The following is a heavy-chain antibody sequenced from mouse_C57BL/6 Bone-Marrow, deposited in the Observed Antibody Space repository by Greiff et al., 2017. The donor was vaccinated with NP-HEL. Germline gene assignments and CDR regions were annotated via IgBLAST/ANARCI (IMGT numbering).Heavy chain of an antibody. Sequence: EVKLVESGGDLVKPGWSLKLSCASSGFTFSSYGMSLVRQTPDKRLGWVATISSGGSYTYYPDSVKGRFTISRDNAKNTLYLQMSSLKSEDTAMYYCARHSGPYYAMDYWGQGTSVTVSS. CDR3: ARHSGPYYAMDY. CDR1: GFTFSSYG. J-gene: IGHJ4*01. V-gene: IGHV5-6*01. CDR2: ISSGGSYT.